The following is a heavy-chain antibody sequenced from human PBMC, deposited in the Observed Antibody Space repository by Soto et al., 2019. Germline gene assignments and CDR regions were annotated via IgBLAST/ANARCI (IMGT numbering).Heavy chain of an antibody. J-gene: IGHJ5*02. D-gene: IGHD2-15*01. CDR1: GYTFTSYG. CDR3: AGALYCSGGSCPVVYNWFDP. Sequence: ASVKVSCKASGYTFTSYGISWVRQAPGQGLEWMGWISAYNGNTNYAQKLQGRVTMTTDTSTSTAYMELRSLRSDDTAVYYCAGALYCSGGSCPVVYNWFDPWGQGTLVTVSS. V-gene: IGHV1-18*01. CDR2: ISAYNGNT.